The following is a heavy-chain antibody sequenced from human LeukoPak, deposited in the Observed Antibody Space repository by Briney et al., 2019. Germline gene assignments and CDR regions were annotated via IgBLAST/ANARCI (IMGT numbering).Heavy chain of an antibody. Sequence: PGGSLRLSCAASGFTFSSYAMSCVRQAPGKGLERVSAIRGGDGSSYYTDSVKGRFTISRDNSKNTLYLQMNSLRAEDTAVYYCAKADGDFDWLLLSTYYYYYGMDVWGQGTTVTVSS. CDR1: GFTFSSYA. CDR2: IRGGDGSS. V-gene: IGHV3-23*01. D-gene: IGHD3-9*01. J-gene: IGHJ6*02. CDR3: AKADGDFDWLLLSTYYYYYGMDV.